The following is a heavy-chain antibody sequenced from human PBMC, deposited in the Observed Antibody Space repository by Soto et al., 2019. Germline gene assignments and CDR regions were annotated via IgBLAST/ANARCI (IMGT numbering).Heavy chain of an antibody. D-gene: IGHD3-10*01. Sequence: QLQLQESGPGLVKPSETLSLTCTVSGGSIFWGWVRQPPGKGLEWIGSMSEDGGHTHYNPSLVSRVTISIDTSKNQFSLRLTSVTAADTAVYYCARQGSSDLYHAFHMWGQGTMVTVSS. CDR3: ARQGSSDLYHAFHM. CDR1: GGSIF. J-gene: IGHJ3*02. V-gene: IGHV4-39*01. CDR2: MSEDGGHT.